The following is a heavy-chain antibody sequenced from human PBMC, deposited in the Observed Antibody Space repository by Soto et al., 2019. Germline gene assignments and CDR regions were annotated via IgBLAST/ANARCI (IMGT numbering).Heavy chain of an antibody. Sequence: GGSLILSCAASGFTFSDYYMSWIRQAPGKGLEWVSYISSSGSTIYYADSVKGRFTISRDNAKNSLYLQMNSLRAEDTAVYYCARDGGVLEWPLYYYYYGMDVWGQGTTVTVSS. CDR1: GFTFSDYY. CDR3: ARDGGVLEWPLYYYYYGMDV. V-gene: IGHV3-11*01. D-gene: IGHD3-3*01. CDR2: ISSSGSTI. J-gene: IGHJ6*02.